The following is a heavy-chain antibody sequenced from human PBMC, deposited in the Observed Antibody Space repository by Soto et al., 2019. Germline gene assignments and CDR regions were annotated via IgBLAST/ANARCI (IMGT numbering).Heavy chain of an antibody. J-gene: IGHJ4*02. V-gene: IGHV1-69*01. CDR1: GGTFSSYA. CDR3: ARGPYSGYDWANFDY. CDR2: IIPIFDTA. Sequence: QVQLVQSGAEVKKPGSSVKVSCKASGGTFSSYAISRVRQAPGQGLEWMGGIIPIFDTANYAQKFQGRVTITADESTSTAYMELSSLRSEDTAVYYCARGPYSGYDWANFDYWGQGTLVTVSS. D-gene: IGHD5-12*01.